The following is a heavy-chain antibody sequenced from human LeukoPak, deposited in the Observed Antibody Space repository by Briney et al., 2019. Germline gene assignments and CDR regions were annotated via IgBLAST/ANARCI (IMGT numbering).Heavy chain of an antibody. V-gene: IGHV4-39*01. J-gene: IGHJ4*02. D-gene: IGHD3-10*01. CDR2: IYYSGST. Sequence: KSSETLSLTCTVSGGSISSSSYYWGWIRQPPGKGLEWIGSIYYSGSTYYNPSLKSRVTISVDTSKNQFSLKLSSVTAADTAVYYCARHGEGHTMVRGVRSSLLLDYWGQGTLVTVSS. CDR1: GGSISSSSYY. CDR3: ARHGEGHTMVRGVRSSLLLDY.